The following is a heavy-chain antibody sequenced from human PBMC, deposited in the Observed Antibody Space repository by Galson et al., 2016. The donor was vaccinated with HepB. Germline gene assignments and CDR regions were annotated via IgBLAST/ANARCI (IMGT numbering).Heavy chain of an antibody. J-gene: IGHJ4*02. CDR1: GFAFNVYW. V-gene: IGHV3-7*01. CDR3: AREDWGLSDS. D-gene: IGHD3/OR15-3a*01. CDR2: IDKDGTLK. Sequence: SLRLSCAASGFAFNVYWMAWVRQAPGKGLEWVATIDKDGTLKHYVDSVRGRFTISRDNAKNSLYLQMNSPRVDDTAVYYCAREDWGLSDSWGQGTLVTVSS.